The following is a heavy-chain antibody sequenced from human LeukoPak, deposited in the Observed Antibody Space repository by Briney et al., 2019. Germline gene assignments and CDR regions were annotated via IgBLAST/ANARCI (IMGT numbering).Heavy chain of an antibody. J-gene: IGHJ3*02. V-gene: IGHV4-4*07. Sequence: KTSETLSLTCAVYGGSFSGYYWSWIRQPAGKGLEWIGRIYTSGSTNYNPSLKSRVTMSVDTSKNQFSLKLSSVTAADTAVYYCARDMWELLSPGAFDIWGQGTMVTVSS. D-gene: IGHD1-26*01. CDR2: IYTSGST. CDR1: GGSFSGYY. CDR3: ARDMWELLSPGAFDI.